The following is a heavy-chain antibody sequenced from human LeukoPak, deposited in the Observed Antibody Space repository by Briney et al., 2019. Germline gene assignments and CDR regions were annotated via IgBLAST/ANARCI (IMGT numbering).Heavy chain of an antibody. V-gene: IGHV4-34*01. J-gene: IGHJ6*02. CDR2: INHSGST. Sequence: TSETLSLTCAVYGGSFSGYYWSWIRQPPGKGLEWIGEINHSGSTNYNPSLKSRVTISVDTSKNQFSLKLSSVTAADTAVYYCARGSSNGPPAYDYYYYGMDVWGQGTTVTVSS. CDR1: GGSFSGYY. CDR3: ARGSSNGPPAYDYYYYGMDV. D-gene: IGHD2-8*01.